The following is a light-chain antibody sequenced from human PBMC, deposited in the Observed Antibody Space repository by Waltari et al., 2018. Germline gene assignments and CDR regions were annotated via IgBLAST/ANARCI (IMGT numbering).Light chain of an antibody. V-gene: IGLV6-57*02. Sequence: NFMLTKPHSVSESPGKTVTLSCTGSSDISPSKFVHWYQQRPGSAPIVVMFEGDQRPSGVPDRFSGSIDSSSNSASLTISGLRTEDEADYYCQSYDDINKVVFGGGTKLTVL. CDR2: EGD. CDR3: QSYDDINKVV. CDR1: SDISPSKF. J-gene: IGLJ2*01.